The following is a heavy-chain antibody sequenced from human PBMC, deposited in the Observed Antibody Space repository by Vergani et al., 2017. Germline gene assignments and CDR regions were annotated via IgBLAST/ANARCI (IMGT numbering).Heavy chain of an antibody. V-gene: IGHV1-2*02. Sequence: QVQLVQSGAEVKKPGASVKVSCKASGYTFTGYYMHWVRQAPGQGLEWMGWMNPNRGGTNYAQTFQGRVTMTRDTSISTAYMELGRLRSEDTAVYYCASQKKGDYYVSGSYFTPLEQHDAFDIWGQGTMVTVSS. CDR2: MNPNRGGT. CDR3: ASQKKGDYYVSGSYFTPLEQHDAFDI. D-gene: IGHD3-10*01. CDR1: GYTFTGYY. J-gene: IGHJ3*02.